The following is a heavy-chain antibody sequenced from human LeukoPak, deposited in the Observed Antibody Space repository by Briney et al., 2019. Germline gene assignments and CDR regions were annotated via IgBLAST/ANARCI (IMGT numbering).Heavy chain of an antibody. CDR3: ARALYYDILTGYQTHTYYFDY. CDR2: IGSSGSTI. CDR1: GFTFSNYE. Sequence: GGSLRLSCSASGFTFSNYEMNWVRQAPGKGLEWVSYIGSSGSTIYYADSLKGRFTISRDNARNSLYLQMSSLRAEDTAVYYCARALYYDILTGYQTHTYYFDYWGQGTLVTVSS. V-gene: IGHV3-48*03. J-gene: IGHJ4*02. D-gene: IGHD3-9*01.